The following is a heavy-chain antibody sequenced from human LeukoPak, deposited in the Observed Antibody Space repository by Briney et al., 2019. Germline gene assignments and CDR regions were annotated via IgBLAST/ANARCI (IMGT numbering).Heavy chain of an antibody. Sequence: PSETLSLTCTVSGGSISSYYWSWIRQPAGKGLEWIGRIYTSGSTNYNPSLKSRVTMSGDTSKNQFSLKLTSVTAADTAVYFCARGAYGSGTSSPTNWFDPWGQGTLVTVSS. J-gene: IGHJ5*02. CDR3: ARGAYGSGTSSPTNWFDP. CDR2: IYTSGST. D-gene: IGHD3-10*01. CDR1: GGSISSYY. V-gene: IGHV4-4*07.